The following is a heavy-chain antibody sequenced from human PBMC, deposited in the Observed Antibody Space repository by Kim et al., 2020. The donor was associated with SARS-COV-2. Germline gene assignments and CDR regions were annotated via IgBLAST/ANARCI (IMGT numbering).Heavy chain of an antibody. CDR3: AKEYSSSALDY. Sequence: GGSLRLSCAASGFTFDDYAMHWVRQAPGKGLEWVSGISWNSGSIGDADSVKGRFTISRDNAKNSLYLQMNSLRAEDTALYYCAKEYSSSALDYWGQGTLVTVSS. D-gene: IGHD6-6*01. V-gene: IGHV3-9*01. J-gene: IGHJ4*02. CDR2: ISWNSGSI. CDR1: GFTFDDYA.